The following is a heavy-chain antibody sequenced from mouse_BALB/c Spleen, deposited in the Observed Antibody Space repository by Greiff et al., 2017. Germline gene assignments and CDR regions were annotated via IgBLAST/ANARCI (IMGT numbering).Heavy chain of an antibody. CDR3: ARDGGGLREFAY. CDR1: GFTFSDYY. V-gene: IGHV5-4*02. J-gene: IGHJ3*01. D-gene: IGHD1-1*01. Sequence: EVQGVESGGGLVKPGGSLKLSCAASGFTFSDYYMYWVRQTPEKRLEWVATISDGGSYTYYPDSVKGRFTISRDNAKNNLYLQMSSLKSEDTAMYYCARDGGGLREFAYWGQGTLVTVSA. CDR2: ISDGGSYT.